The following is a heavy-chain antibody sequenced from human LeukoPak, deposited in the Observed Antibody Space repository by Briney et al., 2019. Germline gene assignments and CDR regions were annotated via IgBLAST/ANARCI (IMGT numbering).Heavy chain of an antibody. D-gene: IGHD3-9*01. CDR1: GYTFTSYY. J-gene: IGHJ4*02. CDR2: INPSGGST. Sequence: AASVKVSCKASGYTFTSYYMYWVRQAPGQGLEWMGIINPSGGSTTYAQKFQGRVTMTTDISTRTAYMELRSLRSDDTAVYYCARELEVHILTGYPSLGYWGQGTLVTVSS. CDR3: ARELEVHILTGYPSLGY. V-gene: IGHV1-46*01.